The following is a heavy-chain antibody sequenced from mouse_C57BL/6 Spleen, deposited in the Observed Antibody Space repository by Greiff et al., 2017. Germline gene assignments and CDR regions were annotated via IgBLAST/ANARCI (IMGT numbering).Heavy chain of an antibody. CDR1: GFTFSDYG. V-gene: IGHV5-17*01. Sequence: EVKLMESGGGLVKPGGSLKLSCAASGFTFSDYGMHWVRQAPEKGLEWVAYISSGSSTIHYADTVKGRFTISRDNAKNTLFLQMTSLRSEDTAMYYCARPTVVAHWYFDVWGTGTTVTVSS. CDR3: ARPTVVAHWYFDV. CDR2: ISSGSSTI. J-gene: IGHJ1*03. D-gene: IGHD1-1*01.